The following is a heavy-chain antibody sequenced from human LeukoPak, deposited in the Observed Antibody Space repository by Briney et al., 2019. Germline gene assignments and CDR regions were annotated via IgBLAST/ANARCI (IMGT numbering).Heavy chain of an antibody. CDR3: ARRRNPRSSWSN. CDR2: MNPNSGNT. J-gene: IGHJ4*02. CDR1: GYTFTSYD. D-gene: IGHD6-13*01. Sequence: ASVKVSCKASGYTFTSYDIDWVRQATGQGLEWMGWMNPNSGNTGYAQKFQGRVTMTRNTSISTAYMELSSLRSEDTAVYYCARRRNPRSSWSNWGQGTLVTVSS. V-gene: IGHV1-8*01.